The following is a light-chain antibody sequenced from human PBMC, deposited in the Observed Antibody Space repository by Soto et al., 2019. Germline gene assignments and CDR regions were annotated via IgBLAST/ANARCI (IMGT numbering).Light chain of an antibody. CDR1: RSDVGGYKH. CDR3: SSYTSVNLYV. Sequence: LTQPASVPGSPGQSISISCTGTRSDVGGYKHVSWYQQHPGKVPRLIIFDFSSRPSGVSHRFSGSKSGDTASLTISGLQAEDEADYYCSSYTSVNLYVFGTGTKVTVL. J-gene: IGLJ1*01. V-gene: IGLV2-14*03. CDR2: DFS.